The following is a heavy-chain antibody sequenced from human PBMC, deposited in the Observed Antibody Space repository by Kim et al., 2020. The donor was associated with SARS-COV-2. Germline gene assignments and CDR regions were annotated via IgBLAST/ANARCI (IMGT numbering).Heavy chain of an antibody. CDR2: IYHSGST. CDR1: GDSISSTNYY. CDR3: ARQSGIAARQVSDY. Sequence: SETLSLTCIVSGDSISSTNYYWGWIRQPPGRGLEWIGTIYHSGSTYYNPSLKSRVTISVDTSKSHFSRRLKSVTVADTAIYYCARQSGIAARQVSDYWG. V-gene: IGHV4-39*01. J-gene: IGHJ4*01. D-gene: IGHD6-6*01.